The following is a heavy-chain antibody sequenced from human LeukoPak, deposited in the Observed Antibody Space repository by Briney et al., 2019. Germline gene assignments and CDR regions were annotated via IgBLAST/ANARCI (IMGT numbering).Heavy chain of an antibody. D-gene: IGHD1-26*01. J-gene: IGHJ4*02. V-gene: IGHV3-23*01. CDR2: TSDRGDYT. CDR3: AKKAQYNGNYPLDY. CDR1: GFTFTSYS. Sequence: GALRLSCAASGFTFTSYSMSWVRQAPGKGLEWVSGTSDRGDYTYYADSVKGRFTISRDNSKNTLYLQMNSLRAEDTALYFCAKKAQYNGNYPLDYWGQGTLVTVSS.